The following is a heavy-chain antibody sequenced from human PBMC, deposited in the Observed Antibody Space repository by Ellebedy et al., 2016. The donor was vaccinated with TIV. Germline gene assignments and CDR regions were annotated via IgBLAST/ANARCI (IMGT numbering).Heavy chain of an antibody. J-gene: IGHJ4*02. CDR1: GSSISRGYY. Sequence: MPSETLSLTCSVSGSSISRGYYSGWTRPPPGTGLAFTGYIYYIRITNYNPTLESRVAISIDTSENQFSLRLSYVTAADPAVYYWAAYYSGRFDYWGQGTLVTVSS. V-gene: IGHV4-61*01. CDR3: AAYYSGRFDY. CDR2: IYYIRIT. D-gene: IGHD4-23*01.